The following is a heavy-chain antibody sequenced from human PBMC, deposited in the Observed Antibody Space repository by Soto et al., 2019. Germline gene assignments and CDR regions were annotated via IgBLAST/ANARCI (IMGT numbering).Heavy chain of an antibody. CDR3: AKPLGWNEDPASDYYGMDV. V-gene: IGHV3-23*01. CDR2: ISGSGGST. Sequence: DGSLRLSCAASGFTFSSYAMSWVRQAPGKGQEWVPAISGSGGSTYYADSEKGRFTICRDNSRNTLYLQMTSLRAEDTAVYYCAKPLGWNEDPASDYYGMDVWGQGTTVTVSS. J-gene: IGHJ6*02. CDR1: GFTFSSYA. D-gene: IGHD1-1*01.